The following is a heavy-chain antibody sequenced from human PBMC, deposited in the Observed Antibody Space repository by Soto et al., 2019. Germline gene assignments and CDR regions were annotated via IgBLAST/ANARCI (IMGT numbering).Heavy chain of an antibody. D-gene: IGHD6-19*01. CDR2: ISSSSSYI. Sequence: PVGSLRLSCAASGFTFSSYSMNWVRQAPGKGLEWVSSISSSSSYIYYADSVKGRFTISRDNAKNSLYLQMNSLRAEDTAVYYCARGEQWLTYHYYGMDVWGQGTTVTVSS. CDR3: ARGEQWLTYHYYGMDV. V-gene: IGHV3-21*01. J-gene: IGHJ6*02. CDR1: GFTFSSYS.